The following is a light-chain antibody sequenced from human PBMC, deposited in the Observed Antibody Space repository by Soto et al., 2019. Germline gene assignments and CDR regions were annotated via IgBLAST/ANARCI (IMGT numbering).Light chain of an antibody. V-gene: IGLV2-14*03. CDR2: GVT. CDR1: HNTIGTYDY. CDR3: SSHTTTGTLQV. Sequence: QSVLTQPTSVSGCPGQSITISCTGNHNTIGTYDYVSWYQQPPGSAPRLLIYGVTTRPSGISDRFPAYKSGLTASLNISGLQHEDEADYYCSSHTTTGTLQVFGTGTKVSVL. J-gene: IGLJ1*01.